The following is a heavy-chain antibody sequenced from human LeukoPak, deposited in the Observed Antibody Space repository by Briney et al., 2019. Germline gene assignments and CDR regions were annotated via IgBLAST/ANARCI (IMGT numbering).Heavy chain of an antibody. D-gene: IGHD3-9*01. CDR3: AKRAKRGDILTGYYNYFDY. CDR1: GFTSGIYA. V-gene: IGHV3-23*01. Sequence: PGGSLRLSCAASGFTSGIYAVSWVRQAPGKGLEWVSAFSGGGDSYYADSVKGRFTISRDNSKNTLYLQMNSLRAEDTAVYYCAKRAKRGDILTGYYNYFDYWGQGTLVTVSS. J-gene: IGHJ4*02. CDR2: FSGGGDS.